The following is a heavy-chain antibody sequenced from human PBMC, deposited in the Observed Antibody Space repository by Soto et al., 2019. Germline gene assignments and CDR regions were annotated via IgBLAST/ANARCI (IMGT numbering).Heavy chain of an antibody. Sequence: SETLSLTCTVSGGSISSGGYYWSWIRQHPGKGLEWIGYIYYSGSTNYNPSLKSRVTISVDTSKNQFSLKLSSVTAADTAVYYCARDHSSSWSNWFDPWGQGTLVTVSS. CDR3: ARDHSSSWSNWFDP. CDR1: GGSISSGGYY. D-gene: IGHD6-13*01. J-gene: IGHJ5*02. CDR2: IYYSGST. V-gene: IGHV4-61*08.